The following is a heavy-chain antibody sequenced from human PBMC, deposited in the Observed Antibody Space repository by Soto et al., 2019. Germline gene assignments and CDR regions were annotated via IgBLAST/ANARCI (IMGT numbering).Heavy chain of an antibody. Sequence: ASVKVSCKASGYTFTGYYMHWVRQAPGQGLEWMGWINPNSGGTNYAQKFQGWVTMTRDTSISTAYMELSRLRSDDTAVYYCARECCGDCSHYYYYGMDVWGQGTTVTVSS. CDR3: ARECCGDCSHYYYYGMDV. J-gene: IGHJ6*02. CDR1: GYTFTGYY. D-gene: IGHD2-21*02. CDR2: INPNSGGT. V-gene: IGHV1-2*04.